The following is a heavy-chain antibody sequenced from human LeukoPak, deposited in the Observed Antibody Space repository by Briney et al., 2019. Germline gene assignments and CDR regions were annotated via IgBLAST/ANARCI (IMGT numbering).Heavy chain of an antibody. D-gene: IGHD1-26*01. CDR2: IYYSGST. J-gene: IGHJ4*02. V-gene: IGHV4-61*01. CDR1: GGSVSSGSYY. CDR3: AREVSIGGGGAFDY. Sequence: SETLSLTCTVSGGSVSSGSYYWSWIRQPPGKGLEWIGYIYYSGSTNYNPSLKSRFTISVDTSKNQFSLKLSSVTAADTAVYYCAREVSIGGGGAFDYWGQGTLVTVSS.